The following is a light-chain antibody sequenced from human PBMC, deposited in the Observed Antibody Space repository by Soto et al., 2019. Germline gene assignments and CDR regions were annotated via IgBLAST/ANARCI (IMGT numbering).Light chain of an antibody. CDR2: GAS. CDR3: QQYNNWPRT. CDR1: QSVSSSY. V-gene: IGKV3-15*01. Sequence: EIVFTQSPGALSFCPVGGAALSCRGSQSVSSSYLAWYQQKPGQAPRLLTYGASTRATGIPARFSGSGSGTEFTLTISSLQSEDFAVYYCQQYNNWPRTFGQGTKVDIK. J-gene: IGKJ1*01.